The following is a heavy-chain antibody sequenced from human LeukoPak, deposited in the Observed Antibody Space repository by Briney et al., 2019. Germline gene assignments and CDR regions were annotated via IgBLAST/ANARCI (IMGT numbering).Heavy chain of an antibody. V-gene: IGHV4-59*12. CDR1: GGSISSYY. CDR3: ARGGGCSSTSCYAFDI. CDR2: IYYSGST. D-gene: IGHD2-2*01. J-gene: IGHJ3*02. Sequence: SETLSLTCTVSGGSISSYYWSWIRQPPGKGLEGIGYIYYSGSTNYNPSLKSRVTISVDTSKNQFSLKLSSVTAADTAVYYCARGGGCSSTSCYAFDIWGQGTMVTVSS.